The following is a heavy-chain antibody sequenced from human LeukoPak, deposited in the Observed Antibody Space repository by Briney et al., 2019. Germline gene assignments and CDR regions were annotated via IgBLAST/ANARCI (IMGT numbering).Heavy chain of an antibody. CDR1: GYTFTSYG. V-gene: IGHV1-2*02. Sequence: ASVKVSCKASGYTFTSYGISWVRQAPGQGLEWMGWINPNSGGTNYAQKFQGRVTMTRDTSISTAYMELSRLRSDDTAVYYCARDLYFDWLSPGGYYYYYMDVWGKGTTVTISS. D-gene: IGHD3-9*01. J-gene: IGHJ6*03. CDR2: INPNSGGT. CDR3: ARDLYFDWLSPGGYYYYYMDV.